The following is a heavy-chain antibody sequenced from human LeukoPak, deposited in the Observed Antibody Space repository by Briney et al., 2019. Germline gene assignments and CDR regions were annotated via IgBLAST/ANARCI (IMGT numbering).Heavy chain of an antibody. J-gene: IGHJ4*02. CDR3: SRDPSAVAGNFDY. CDR1: GFTFSNYW. Sequence: GGSLRLSCAASGFTFSNYWMHWVRQAPGKGRVWVSRIDSDGSITNYADSVKGRFTISRDNAKNTLYLQMNSLRAEDTAVYYCSRDPSAVAGNFDYWGQGTLVTVSS. V-gene: IGHV3-74*01. D-gene: IGHD6-19*01. CDR2: IDSDGSIT.